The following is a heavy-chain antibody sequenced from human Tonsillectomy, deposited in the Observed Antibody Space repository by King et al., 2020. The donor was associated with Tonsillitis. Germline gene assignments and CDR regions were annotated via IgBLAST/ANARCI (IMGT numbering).Heavy chain of an antibody. Sequence: IQLVQSGAEMKKPGASVRVSCKASGNSFSVNDINWVRQAPGQGLEWVGWMNPNSGNTGYSQRFQGRVAMTMNTSTRTAYMELSNLRSEDTAVYYCARVGGPVFSGGFVYWGQGSLVTVSS. D-gene: IGHD2-15*01. J-gene: IGHJ4*02. V-gene: IGHV1-8*02. CDR2: MNPNSGNT. CDR1: GNSFSVND. CDR3: ARVGGPVFSGGFVY.